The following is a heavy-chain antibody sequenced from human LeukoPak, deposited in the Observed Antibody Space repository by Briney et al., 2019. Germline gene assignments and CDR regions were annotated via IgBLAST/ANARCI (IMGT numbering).Heavy chain of an antibody. D-gene: IGHD6-13*01. CDR1: GGSISSGGYY. CDR3: ARGHSHFLAAAGTNNWFDP. V-gene: IGHV4-30-2*01. J-gene: IGHJ5*02. Sequence: SSQTLSLTCTVSGGSISSGGYYWSWIRQPPGKGLEWIGYIYHSGSTYYNPSLKSRVTISVDRSKNQFSLKLSSVTAADTAVYYCARGHSHFLAAAGTNNWFDPWGQGTLITVSS. CDR2: IYHSGST.